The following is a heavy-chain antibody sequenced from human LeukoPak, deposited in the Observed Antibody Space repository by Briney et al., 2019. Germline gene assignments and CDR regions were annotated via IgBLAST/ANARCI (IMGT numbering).Heavy chain of an antibody. CDR1: GFTFDDYA. CDR3: AKDLHGYSSGWYDAFDI. V-gene: IGHV3-9*01. CDR2: ISWNSGSI. Sequence: PGGSLRLSCAASGFTFDDYAMHWVRQAPGKGLEWVSGISWNSGSIGYADSVKGRFTISRDNAKNSLYLQMNSLRAEDTALYYCAKDLHGYSSGWYDAFDIWGQGTMVTVSS. J-gene: IGHJ3*02. D-gene: IGHD6-19*01.